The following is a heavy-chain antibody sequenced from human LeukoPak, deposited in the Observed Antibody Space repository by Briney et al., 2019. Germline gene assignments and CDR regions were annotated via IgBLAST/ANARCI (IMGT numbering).Heavy chain of an antibody. CDR3: VRVKLNYYDSSTYAFDI. Sequence: PSETLSLTCTVSGGSISYHYWSWIRQSPGKGLEWIGSIYYSGSSNYNPSLKSRVTISVDTSKNQFSLKLTSVTAADTAVYYCVRVKLNYYDSSTYAFDIWGQGTMVTVSS. J-gene: IGHJ3*02. CDR2: IYYSGSS. D-gene: IGHD3-22*01. CDR1: GGSISYHY. V-gene: IGHV4-59*11.